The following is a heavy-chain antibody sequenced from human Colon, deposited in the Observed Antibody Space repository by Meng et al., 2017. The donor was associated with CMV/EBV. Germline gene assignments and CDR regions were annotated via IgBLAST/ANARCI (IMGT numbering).Heavy chain of an antibody. J-gene: IGHJ6*02. CDR1: GFTVSSNY. Sequence: GGSLRLSCAASGFTVSSNYMSWVRQAPGKGLEWVSVIYSGGSTYYADSVKGRFTISRDNSKNTLYLQMNSLRAEDTAVYYCARRIDFWSGYYSPGGLSNGMDAWGQGTTVTVSS. D-gene: IGHD3-3*01. CDR3: ARRIDFWSGYYSPGGLSNGMDA. V-gene: IGHV3-53*01. CDR2: IYSGGST.